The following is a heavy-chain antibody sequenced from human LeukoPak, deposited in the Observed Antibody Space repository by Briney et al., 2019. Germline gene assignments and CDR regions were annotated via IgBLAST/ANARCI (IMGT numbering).Heavy chain of an antibody. CDR3: ARVLILVVPAAIGTLGY. D-gene: IGHD2-2*02. CDR2: IIPIFGTA. V-gene: IGHV1-69*05. J-gene: IGHJ4*02. CDR1: GGTFSSYA. Sequence: ASVTVSCTASGGTFSSYAISWMRQAPGQGLEWMGGIIPIFGTANYAQTFQGRVTITTDESTSTAYMELSSLRAEDTAVYFCARVLILVVPAAIGTLGYWGQGTLVTVSS.